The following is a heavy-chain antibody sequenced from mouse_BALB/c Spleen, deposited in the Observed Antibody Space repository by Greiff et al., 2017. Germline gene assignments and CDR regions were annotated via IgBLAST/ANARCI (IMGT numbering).Heavy chain of an antibody. CDR3: ARRGNAMDY. CDR1: GFDFSRYW. J-gene: IGHJ4*01. V-gene: IGHV4-1*02. Sequence: DVKLVESGGGLVQPGGSLKLSCAASGFDFSRYWMSWVRQAPGKGLEWIGEINPDSSTINYTPSLKDKFIISRDNAKNTLYLQMSKVRSEDTALYYCARRGNAMDYWGQGTSVTVSS. CDR2: INPDSSTI.